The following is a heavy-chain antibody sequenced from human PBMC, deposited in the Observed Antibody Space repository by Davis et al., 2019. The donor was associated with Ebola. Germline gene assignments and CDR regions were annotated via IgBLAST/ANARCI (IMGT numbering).Heavy chain of an antibody. J-gene: IGHJ6*02. D-gene: IGHD6-19*01. V-gene: IGHV3-23*01. CDR3: ARGHSSGWYVYYYGMDV. CDR1: GFTFSSYA. Sequence: GVLKISCAASGFTFSSYAMSWVRQAPGKGLEWVSAISGSGGSTYYADSVKGRFTISRDNSKNTLYLQMNSLRAEDTAVYYCARGHSSGWYVYYYGMDVWGQGTTVTVSS. CDR2: ISGSGGST.